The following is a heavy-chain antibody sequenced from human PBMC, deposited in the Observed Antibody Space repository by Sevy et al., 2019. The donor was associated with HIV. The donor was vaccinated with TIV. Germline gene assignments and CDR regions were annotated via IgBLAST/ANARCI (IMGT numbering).Heavy chain of an antibody. D-gene: IGHD2-21*02. V-gene: IGHV3-49*03. CDR1: GFTFGDYA. Sequence: GGSLRLSCTASGFTFGDYAMSWFRQAPGKGLEWVGFIRSKACGGTTEYAASVKGRFTISRDDSKSIAYLQMNSLKTEDTAVYYCTRGGGHSYCGGDCYPDYWGQGTLVTVSS. CDR2: IRSKACGGTT. CDR3: TRGGGHSYCGGDCYPDY. J-gene: IGHJ4*02.